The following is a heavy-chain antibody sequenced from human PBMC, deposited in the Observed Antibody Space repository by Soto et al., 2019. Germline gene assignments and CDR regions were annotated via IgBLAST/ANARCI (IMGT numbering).Heavy chain of an antibody. D-gene: IGHD6-6*01. CDR2: ISSSSSTI. V-gene: IGHV3-48*02. J-gene: IGHJ6*02. Sequence: EVQLVESGGGLVQPGGSVRLSCAASGFTFSSYSMNWVRQAPGKGLEWVSYISSSSSTIYYADSVKGRFTISRDNAKNSLYLQMNSLRDEDTAVYDCARPEYSSSSYGMDVWGQGTTVTVSS. CDR1: GFTFSSYS. CDR3: ARPEYSSSSYGMDV.